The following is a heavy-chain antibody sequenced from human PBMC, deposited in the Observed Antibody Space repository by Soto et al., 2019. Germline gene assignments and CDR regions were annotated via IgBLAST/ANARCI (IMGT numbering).Heavy chain of an antibody. CDR2: IYPGDSDT. Sequence: GESLKISCKGSGYSFTSYWIGWVRQMPGKGLEWMGIIYPGDSDTRYSPSFQGQVTISADKSISTAYLQGSSLKASDTAMYYCARVYYDILTGYYNNYYYYYMDVWGKGTTVTVSS. V-gene: IGHV5-51*01. CDR3: ARVYYDILTGYYNNYYYYYMDV. D-gene: IGHD3-9*01. J-gene: IGHJ6*03. CDR1: GYSFTSYW.